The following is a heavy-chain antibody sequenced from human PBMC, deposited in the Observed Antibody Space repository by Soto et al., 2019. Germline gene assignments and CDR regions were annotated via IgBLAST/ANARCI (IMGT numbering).Heavy chain of an antibody. CDR1: GGSFSGYY. V-gene: IGHV4-34*01. J-gene: IGHJ4*02. D-gene: IGHD3-3*01. Sequence: PSETLSLTCAVYGGSFSGYYWSWIRQPPGKGLEWIGEINHSGSTNYNPSLKSRVTISVDTSKNQFSLRLSSVTAADTAVYYCARARRGYYDFWSGYPIYFDYWGQGTLVTVSS. CDR3: ARARRGYYDFWSGYPIYFDY. CDR2: INHSGST.